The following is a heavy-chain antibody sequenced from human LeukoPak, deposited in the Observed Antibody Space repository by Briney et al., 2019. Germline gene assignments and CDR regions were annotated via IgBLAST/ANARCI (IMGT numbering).Heavy chain of an antibody. Sequence: GESLKIPCKGSGYSFTSYWIGWVRQMPGKGLEWMGIIYPGDSDTRYSPSFQGQATISADKSISTAYLQWSSLKASDTAMYYCARPSYYYDSSGYPPKGAFDIWGQGTMVTVSS. J-gene: IGHJ3*02. CDR1: GYSFTSYW. CDR3: ARPSYYYDSSGYPPKGAFDI. D-gene: IGHD3-22*01. V-gene: IGHV5-51*01. CDR2: IYPGDSDT.